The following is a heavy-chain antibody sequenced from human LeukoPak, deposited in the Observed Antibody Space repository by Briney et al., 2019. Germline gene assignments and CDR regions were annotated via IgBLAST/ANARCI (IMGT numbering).Heavy chain of an antibody. J-gene: IGHJ5*02. CDR3: ARSLEAVANWFDP. Sequence: SETLSLTCTVSGGSISSSSYYWGWIRQPPGQGLEWIGSIYYSGSTYYNPSLKSLVTISVDTSKNQFSLKLSSVTAADTAVYYCARSLEAVANWFDPWGQGTLVTVSS. V-gene: IGHV4-39*01. CDR1: GGSISSSSYY. D-gene: IGHD6-19*01. CDR2: IYYSGST.